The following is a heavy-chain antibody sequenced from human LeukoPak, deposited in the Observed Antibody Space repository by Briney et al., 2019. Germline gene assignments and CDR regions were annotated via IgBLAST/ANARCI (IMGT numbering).Heavy chain of an antibody. J-gene: IGHJ5*02. CDR1: GGSISSSSYY. CDR2: IYYSGST. Sequence: SETLSLTCTVSGGSISSSSYYWGWIRQPPGKGLEWIGSIYYSGSTYYNPSLKSRVTISVDTSKNQFSLKLSSVTAADTAVYYCARRTFDWLVNPWGQGTLVTVSS. V-gene: IGHV4-39*01. D-gene: IGHD3-9*01. CDR3: ARRTFDWLVNP.